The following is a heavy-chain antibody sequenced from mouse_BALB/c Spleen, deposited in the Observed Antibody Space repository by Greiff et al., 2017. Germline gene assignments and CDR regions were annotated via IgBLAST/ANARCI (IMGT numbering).Heavy chain of an antibody. CDR3: ARNHYYGSSFYYFDY. CDR2: IWSGGST. Sequence: VQRVESGPGLVQPSQSLSITCTVSGFSLTSYGVHWVRQSPGKGLEWLGVIWSGGSTDYNAAFISRLSISKDNSKSQVFFKMNSLQADDTAIYYCARNHYYGSSFYYFDYWGQGTTLTVSS. V-gene: IGHV2-4-1*01. J-gene: IGHJ2*01. CDR1: GFSLTSYG. D-gene: IGHD1-1*01.